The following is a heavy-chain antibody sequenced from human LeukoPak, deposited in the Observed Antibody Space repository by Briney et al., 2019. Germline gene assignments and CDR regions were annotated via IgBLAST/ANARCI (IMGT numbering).Heavy chain of an antibody. CDR1: GFTFDDYA. CDR2: ISWNSGSI. Sequence: GRSLRLSCAASGFTFDDYAMHWVRQAPGKGLEWVSGISWNSGSIGYADSVKGRFTISRDNAKNSLYLQMNSLRAEDTALYYCAKDRGYSFEHFDYWGQGTLVIVSS. J-gene: IGHJ4*02. V-gene: IGHV3-9*01. CDR3: AKDRGYSFEHFDY. D-gene: IGHD5-18*01.